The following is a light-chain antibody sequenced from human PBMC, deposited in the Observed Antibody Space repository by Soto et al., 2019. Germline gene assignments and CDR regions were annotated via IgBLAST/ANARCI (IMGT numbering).Light chain of an antibody. J-gene: IGKJ4*01. CDR3: QQSSSTPLT. CDR1: QSISTY. CDR2: AAS. Sequence: DIQMTQSPSSLSASVGDRVTITCRAGQSISTYLNWYQQKPGKAPKLLIYAASSLQSGVPSRFSGSGSGTDFTLTITSLLPEDFATYFCQQSSSTPLTFGGGTKVEIK. V-gene: IGKV1-39*01.